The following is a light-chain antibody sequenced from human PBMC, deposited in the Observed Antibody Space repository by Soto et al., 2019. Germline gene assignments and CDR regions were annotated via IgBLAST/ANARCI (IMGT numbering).Light chain of an antibody. Sequence: DIQITQSPGYWSSCLWGIVTITCRASQGIKNWLAWYQQKPGKAPNLLIYTGSSLQSGVPSRFSGSGSGTDFTLTINSLQPEDFATYYCQQAASFPITFGQGTRLEIK. CDR3: QQAASFPIT. CDR2: TGS. CDR1: QGIKNW. V-gene: IGKV1-12*01. J-gene: IGKJ5*01.